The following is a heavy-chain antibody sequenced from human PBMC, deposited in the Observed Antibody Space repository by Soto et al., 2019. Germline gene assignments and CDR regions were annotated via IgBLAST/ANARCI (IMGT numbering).Heavy chain of an antibody. CDR3: ARAQHNIVVATGNDFDT. CDR2: INPNSGGT. J-gene: IGHJ3*02. Sequence: GASVKVSCKASGYTFTGYYMHWVRQAPGQGLEWMGWINPNSGGTNYAQKFQGWVTMTRDTSISTAYMELSRLRSDDTAVYYCARAQHNIVVATGNDFDTWGQATMVTVSS. CDR1: GYTFTGYY. V-gene: IGHV1-2*04. D-gene: IGHD2-21*02.